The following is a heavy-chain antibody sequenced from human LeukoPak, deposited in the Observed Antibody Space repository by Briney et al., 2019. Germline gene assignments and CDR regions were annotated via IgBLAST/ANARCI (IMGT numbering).Heavy chain of an antibody. CDR2: ISYSGDST. V-gene: IGHV3-23*01. D-gene: IGHD5-12*01. Sequence: GGSLRLSCAASGFTFDRYGMSWVRQAPGKGLEWVSAISYSGDSTYYADSVKGRFTISRDNSKNTLYLQMNSLRAEDTAVYYCAKVVRGYSGYGPHYYYYMDVWGKGTTVTISS. J-gene: IGHJ6*03. CDR3: AKVVRGYSGYGPHYYYYMDV. CDR1: GFTFDRYG.